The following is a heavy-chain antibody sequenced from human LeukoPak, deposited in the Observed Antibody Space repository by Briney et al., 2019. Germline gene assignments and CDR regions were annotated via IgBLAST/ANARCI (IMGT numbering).Heavy chain of an antibody. V-gene: IGHV1-46*01. D-gene: IGHD1-26*01. CDR2: INPSGGST. CDR1: GYTFTSYY. J-gene: IGHJ5*02. CDR3: ARERPLSSTWELLVGDWFDP. Sequence: ASVKVSCKASGYTFTSYYMHWVRQAPGQGLEWMGIINPSGGSTSYAQKFQGRVTMTRDMSTSTVYMELSSLRSEDTAVYYCARERPLSSTWELLVGDWFDPWGQGTLVTVSS.